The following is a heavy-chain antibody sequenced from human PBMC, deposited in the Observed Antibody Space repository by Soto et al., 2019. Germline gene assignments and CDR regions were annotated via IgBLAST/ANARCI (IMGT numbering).Heavy chain of an antibody. D-gene: IGHD6-19*01. V-gene: IGHV1-46*01. Sequence: ASVKVSGKASGYTFTSYYMHWVRQAPGQGLEWMGIINPSGGSTSYAQKFQGRVTMTRDTSTSTVYMELSSLRPEDTAVYYCARAGSGWLYYYYGMDVWGQGTKVTVSS. CDR3: ARAGSGWLYYYYGMDV. CDR2: INPSGGST. J-gene: IGHJ6*02. CDR1: GYTFTSYY.